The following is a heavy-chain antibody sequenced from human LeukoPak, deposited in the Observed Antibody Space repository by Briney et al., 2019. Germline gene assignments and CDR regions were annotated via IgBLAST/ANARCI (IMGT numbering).Heavy chain of an antibody. CDR1: GFXFTTYW. Sequence: GGSLRLSCAASGFXFTTYWISWVRQAPGKGLEWVANINQDGSVKYFVDSVKGRFTISRDNAQNSLFLQMNSLRDEDTAVYYCARWGGGFDYWGQGTLVTVSS. J-gene: IGHJ4*02. V-gene: IGHV3-7*04. CDR2: INQDGSVK. D-gene: IGHD3-16*01. CDR3: ARWGGGFDY.